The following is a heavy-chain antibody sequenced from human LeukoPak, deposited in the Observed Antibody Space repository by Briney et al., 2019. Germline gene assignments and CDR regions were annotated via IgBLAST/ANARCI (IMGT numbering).Heavy chain of an antibody. CDR3: ARPMYYYDSSGYLT. CDR2: IYSGGST. J-gene: IGHJ5*02. Sequence: GGSLRLSCAASGFTFSSNYMSWVRQAPGKGLEWVSVIYSGGSTYYSDSVKGRFTISRDNSKNTLYLQMNSLRAEDTAVYYCARPMYYYDSSGYLTWGQGTLVTVSS. CDR1: GFTFSSNY. V-gene: IGHV3-66*04. D-gene: IGHD3-22*01.